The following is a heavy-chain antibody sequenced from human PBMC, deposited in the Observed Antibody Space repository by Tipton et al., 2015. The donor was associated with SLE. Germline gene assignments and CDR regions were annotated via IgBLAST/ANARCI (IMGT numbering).Heavy chain of an antibody. CDR1: GGSFSGYY. V-gene: IGHV4-34*10. D-gene: IGHD2-2*01. Sequence: TLSLTCAVYGGSFSGYYWSWIRQPPGKGLEWIGEMDHSGITNYNPSLKSRVTISVETSKNHFSLKLRSVTAADTAVYFCARYYCTTTRCYYFDYWGRGTLVTVSS. CDR3: ARYYCTTTRCYYFDY. CDR2: MDHSGIT. J-gene: IGHJ4*02.